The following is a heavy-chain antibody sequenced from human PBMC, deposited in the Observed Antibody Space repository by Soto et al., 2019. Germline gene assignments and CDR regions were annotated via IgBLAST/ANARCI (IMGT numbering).Heavy chain of an antibody. CDR1: GFTFSSFG. CDR2: ASYDGSYK. D-gene: IGHD5-12*01. J-gene: IGHJ4*02. CDR3: AKERSVVATTPDFDY. V-gene: IGHV3-30*18. Sequence: QVQLVESGGGVVQPGRSLRLSCAASGFTFSSFGMHWAHQAPGKGLEWVAVASYDGSYKYYADSVKGRFTISRDNSKNTLYLQMNSLRAEDTAVYYCAKERSVVATTPDFDYWGQGTLVTVSS.